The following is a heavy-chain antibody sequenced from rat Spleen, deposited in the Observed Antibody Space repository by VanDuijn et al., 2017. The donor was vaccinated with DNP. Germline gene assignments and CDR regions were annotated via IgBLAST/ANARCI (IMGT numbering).Heavy chain of an antibody. CDR2: IIYDGSRT. V-gene: IGHV5S10*01. CDR1: GFTFNDYN. CDR3: ARGNYPGINTFDY. Sequence: EVQLVESGGGLVQPGRSLKLSCAVSGFTFNDYNMAWVRQAPKKGLEWVTTIIYDGSRTFYRDSVKGRLTISKDNAKNTLYLQMDSLRSEDTATYYCARGNYPGINTFDYWGQGVMVTVSS. D-gene: IGHD1-4*01. J-gene: IGHJ2*01.